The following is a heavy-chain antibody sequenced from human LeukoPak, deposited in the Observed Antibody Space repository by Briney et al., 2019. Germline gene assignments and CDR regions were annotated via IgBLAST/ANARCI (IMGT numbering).Heavy chain of an antibody. D-gene: IGHD4-17*01. J-gene: IGHJ3*01. V-gene: IGHV3-23*01. CDR3: GRDPNGNYMGAFDF. CDR2: IGGSGVDT. CDR1: GSTFTNYA. Sequence: GGSLRLSCTASGSTFTNYALTWVRQAPGKGLEWVSSIGGSGVDTRYADSVRGRFTISRDNSRNTLYLTMDSLRAEDTAVYFCGRDPNGNYMGAFDFWGQGTMVTVSS.